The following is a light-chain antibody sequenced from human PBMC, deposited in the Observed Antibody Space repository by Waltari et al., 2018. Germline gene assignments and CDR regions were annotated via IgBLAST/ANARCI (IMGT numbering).Light chain of an antibody. Sequence: DIVMTQSPDSLAVSLGARATINCRSSQSVFYSPTNKNYLAWYQQTPGQPPKLLFYWASTRGSGVPGRFSGSGSGTDFTLTISSLQAEDVAVYYCLQYHTTPFTFGPGTKVEI. CDR3: LQYHTTPFT. CDR1: QSVFYSPTNKNY. V-gene: IGKV4-1*01. J-gene: IGKJ3*01. CDR2: WAS.